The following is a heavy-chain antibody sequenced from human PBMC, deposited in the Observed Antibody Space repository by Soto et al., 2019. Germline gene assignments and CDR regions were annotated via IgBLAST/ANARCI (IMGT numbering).Heavy chain of an antibody. V-gene: IGHV4-31*03. CDR2: IYYSGST. CDR1: GGSISSGGYY. J-gene: IGHJ6*02. D-gene: IGHD4-4*01. Sequence: PSETLSLTCTVSGGSISSGGYYWSWIRQHPGKGLEWIGYIYYSGSTYYNPSLKSRVTISVDTSKNQFSLKLSSVTAADTAVYYCARDDYSNYEGYGMDVWGQGTTVTVS. CDR3: ARDDYSNYEGYGMDV.